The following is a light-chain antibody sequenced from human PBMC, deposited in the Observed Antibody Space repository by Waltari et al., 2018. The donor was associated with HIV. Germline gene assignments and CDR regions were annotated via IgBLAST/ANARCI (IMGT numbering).Light chain of an antibody. Sequence: VFTQSPGTIYLSPGERATLSCSANETMSSSLLAWYQQKPGQAPRLLIYGATNRAPDIPDRFSGSGAGTDFTRTITGLDTEDFAVYYWQRLERSGTFGQGTRLEMK. V-gene: IGKV3-20*01. CDR2: GAT. CDR1: ETMSSSL. J-gene: IGKJ5*01. CDR3: QRLERSGT.